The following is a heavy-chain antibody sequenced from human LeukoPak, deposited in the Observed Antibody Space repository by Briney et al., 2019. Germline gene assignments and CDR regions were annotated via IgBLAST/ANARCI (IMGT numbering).Heavy chain of an antibody. CDR3: ARDNDKVVDH. J-gene: IGHJ4*01. Sequence: ASVTVSCTTSGYTFSNYGISWVRQAPGQGLEWMGWITAYNGNRLYAQRFQGRITLTTDTSTSTSYMELRSLEYDDTAIYYCARDNDKVVDHWGQGTLVTVSS. CDR2: ITAYNGNR. CDR1: GYTFSNYG. V-gene: IGHV1-18*01. D-gene: IGHD1-1*01.